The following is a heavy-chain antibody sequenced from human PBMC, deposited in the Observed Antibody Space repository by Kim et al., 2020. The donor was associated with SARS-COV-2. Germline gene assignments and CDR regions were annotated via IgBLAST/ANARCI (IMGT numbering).Heavy chain of an antibody. J-gene: IGHJ6*02. D-gene: IGHD2-2*02. CDR1: GGSFSGHY. CDR2: IHQSGST. Sequence: SETMSLTCAVYGGSFSGHYWSWIRQPPGKGLEWIGEIHQSGSTNYNPSIKSRVTISIDTSKNQFSLKLSSVAAADTGFYYCARGRAGVVPAPILGIGPHYDYFIMDVWGHGTTVTVSS. CDR3: ARGRAGVVPAPILGIGPHYDYFIMDV. V-gene: IGHV4-34*01.